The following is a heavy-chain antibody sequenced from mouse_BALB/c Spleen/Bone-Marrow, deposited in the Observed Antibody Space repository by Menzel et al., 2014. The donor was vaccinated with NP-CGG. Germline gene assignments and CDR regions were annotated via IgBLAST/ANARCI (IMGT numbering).Heavy chain of an antibody. CDR2: ILPGSGST. Sequence: LQESGAELMKPGASVKISCKATGYTFSSYWIEWVKQRPGHGLEWIGEILPGSGSTNHNEKFKGKATFTADTSYNTAYMQLSSLTSEDSAVYYCARRGISWFAYWGQGTLVSVSA. V-gene: IGHV1-9*01. CDR3: ARRGISWFAY. CDR1: GYTFSSYW. J-gene: IGHJ3*01.